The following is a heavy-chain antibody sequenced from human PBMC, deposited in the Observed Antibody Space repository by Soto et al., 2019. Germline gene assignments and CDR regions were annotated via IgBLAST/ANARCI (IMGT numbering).Heavy chain of an antibody. CDR2: VYWDDDD. Sequence: QITLKESGPTLVKPTQTLTLTCSSSDFSLTTTGVGVGWLRQPPGKALEWLALVYWDDDDRYTPSLKTRLTITKDNSKNQVVLTMTNVDPVDTATDYCALRGGSVLWAATFDVWGQGTTVTVSA. D-gene: IGHD3-10*01. V-gene: IGHV2-5*02. CDR3: ALRGGSVLWAATFDV. CDR1: DFSLTTTGVG. J-gene: IGHJ3*01.